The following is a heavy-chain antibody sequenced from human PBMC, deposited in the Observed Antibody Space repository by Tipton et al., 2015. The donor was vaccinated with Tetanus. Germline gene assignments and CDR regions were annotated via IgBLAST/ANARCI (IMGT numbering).Heavy chain of an antibody. J-gene: IGHJ5*02. CDR3: ARDYYDSSGSKPVPNWFDP. V-gene: IGHV3-23*01. Sequence: SLRLSCAASGFTFSSYAMSWVRQAPGKGLEWVSAISGSGGSTYYADSVKGRFTISRDNSKNTLYLQMNSLRAEDTAVYYCARDYYDSSGSKPVPNWFDPWGQGTLVTVSS. CDR2: ISGSGGST. CDR1: GFTFSSYA. D-gene: IGHD3-22*01.